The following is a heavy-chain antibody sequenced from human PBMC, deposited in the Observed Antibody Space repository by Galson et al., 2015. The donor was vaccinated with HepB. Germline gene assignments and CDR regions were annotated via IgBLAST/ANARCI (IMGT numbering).Heavy chain of an antibody. CDR3: TTASSSSFPAPGDY. V-gene: IGHV3-15*01. CDR2: IKSKTDGGTT. D-gene: IGHD6-13*01. J-gene: IGHJ4*02. CDR1: GFTFSNAW. Sequence: SLRLSCAASGFTFSNAWMSWVRQAPGKGLEWVGRIKSKTDGGTTDYAAPVKGRFTISRDDSKNTLYLQMNSLKTEDTAVYYCTTASSSSFPAPGDYWGQGTLVTVSS.